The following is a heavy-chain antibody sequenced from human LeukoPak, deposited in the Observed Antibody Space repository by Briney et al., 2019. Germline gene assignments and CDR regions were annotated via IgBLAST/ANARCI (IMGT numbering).Heavy chain of an antibody. V-gene: IGHV1-18*01. Sequence: ASVKVSCKASGYTFTTYGVRRVRQAPGQGVEWMVWISASNGKTNYAQKVQGRVTVTTDTSTSTAYMELRSLRSDDTAVYYCARDLVVATILDLNWFDPWGQGTLVTVSS. J-gene: IGHJ5*02. CDR2: ISASNGKT. CDR1: GYTFTTYG. D-gene: IGHD5-12*01. CDR3: ARDLVVATILDLNWFDP.